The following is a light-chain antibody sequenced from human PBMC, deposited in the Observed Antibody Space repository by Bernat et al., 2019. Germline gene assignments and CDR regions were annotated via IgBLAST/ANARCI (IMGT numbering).Light chain of an antibody. J-gene: IGLJ2*01. V-gene: IGLV2-8*01. CDR3: CSFSGSSYVA. CDR2: EVN. CDR1: SSDVGDYDY. Sequence: QSALTQPASVSGSPGQSITISCTGTSSDVGDYDYVSWYQQHPGKAPKLMIYEVNKRPSGVPDRFSGSKSDNTASLTVSGLQAEDEADYYCCSFSGSSYVAFGGGTRLTVL.